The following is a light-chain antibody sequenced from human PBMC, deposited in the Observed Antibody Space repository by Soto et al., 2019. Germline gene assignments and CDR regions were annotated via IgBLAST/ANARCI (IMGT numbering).Light chain of an antibody. J-gene: IGKJ3*01. V-gene: IGKV1-12*01. CDR2: AAS. Sequence: DIQITQSPSSVSASVGDRVTITCRASQGISNWLAWYQQKPGKAPSLLIHAASSLQSGVPSRFSGSGYGTDFTLTISSLQPEDFATYFCQQANSLPVTFGPGTKVDIK. CDR1: QGISNW. CDR3: QQANSLPVT.